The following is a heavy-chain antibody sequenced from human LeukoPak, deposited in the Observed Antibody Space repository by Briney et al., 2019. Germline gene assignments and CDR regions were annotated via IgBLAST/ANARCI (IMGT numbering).Heavy chain of an antibody. Sequence: SETLSLTCTVPGGSISSGGYYWSWIRQHPGKGLEWIGYIYYSGSTYYNPSLKSRVTISVDTSKNQFSLKLSSVTAADTAVYYCAGGASSTSPYYYYYMDVWGKGTTVTVSS. J-gene: IGHJ6*03. V-gene: IGHV4-31*03. CDR2: IYYSGST. CDR3: AGGASSTSPYYYYYMDV. CDR1: GGSISSGGYY. D-gene: IGHD2-2*01.